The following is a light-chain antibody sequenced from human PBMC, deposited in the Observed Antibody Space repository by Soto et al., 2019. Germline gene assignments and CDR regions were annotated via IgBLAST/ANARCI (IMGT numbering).Light chain of an antibody. CDR2: DAS. CDR3: QQFGSSQYT. V-gene: IGKV3-20*01. CDR1: QSVSSTC. J-gene: IGKJ2*01. Sequence: EIVLTQSPGTLSLSPGERATLSCRASQSVSSTCVAWYQQKPGKAPRRLIYDASNRATGIPDRFSGSGSGTDFTLTISRLEPEDFAVYYCQQFGSSQYTFGQGTKLEIK.